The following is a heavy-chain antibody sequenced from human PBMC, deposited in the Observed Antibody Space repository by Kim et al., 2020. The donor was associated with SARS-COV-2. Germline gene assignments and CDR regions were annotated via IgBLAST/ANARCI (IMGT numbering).Heavy chain of an antibody. Sequence: KFQGRVTMTRDTSTSTVYMELSSLRSEDTAVYYCARGGMSSGWGREWFDPWGQGTLVTVSS. V-gene: IGHV1-46*01. CDR3: ARGGMSSGWGREWFDP. J-gene: IGHJ5*02. D-gene: IGHD6-19*01.